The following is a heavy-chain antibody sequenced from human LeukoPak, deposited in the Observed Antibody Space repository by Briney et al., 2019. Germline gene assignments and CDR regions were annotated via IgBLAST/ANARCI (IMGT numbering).Heavy chain of an antibody. CDR3: ARTGTAFDY. V-gene: IGHV3-48*04. D-gene: IGHD7-27*01. Sequence: GGSLRLSCAASAFTFSSYSMNWVRQAPGKGLEWVSYISSSSSSIYYADSVKGRFTISRDNAKNSLYLQMNSLRAEDTAVYYCARTGTAFDYWGQGTLVTISS. J-gene: IGHJ4*02. CDR1: AFTFSSYS. CDR2: ISSSSSSI.